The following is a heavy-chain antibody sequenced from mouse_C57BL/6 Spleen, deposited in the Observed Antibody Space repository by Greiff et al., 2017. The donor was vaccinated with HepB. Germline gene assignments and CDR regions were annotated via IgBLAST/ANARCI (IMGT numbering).Heavy chain of an antibody. CDR1: GYTFTSYW. J-gene: IGHJ3*01. CDR2: IYPSDSET. Sequence: VQLQQPGAELVRPGSSVKLSCKASGYTFTSYWMDWVKQRPGQGLEWIGNIYPSDSETHYNQKFKDKATLTVDKSSSTAYMQLSSLTSEDSAVYYCARRPYDYDGVAYWGQGTLVTVSA. V-gene: IGHV1-61*01. CDR3: ARRPYDYDGVAY. D-gene: IGHD2-4*01.